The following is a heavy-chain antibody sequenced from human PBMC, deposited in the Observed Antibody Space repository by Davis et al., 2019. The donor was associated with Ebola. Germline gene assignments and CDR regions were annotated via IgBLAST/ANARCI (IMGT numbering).Heavy chain of an antibody. CDR1: GGSFSGYY. CDR2: INHSGST. CDR3: TLEVAAAVVN. D-gene: IGHD6-13*01. J-gene: IGHJ4*02. Sequence: MPSETLSLTCAVYGGSFSGYYWSWIRQPPGKGLEWIGEINHSGSTNYNPSLKSQVTISVDTSKNQFSLKLSSVTAADTAVYYCTLEVAAAVVNWGQGTLVTVSS. V-gene: IGHV4-34*01.